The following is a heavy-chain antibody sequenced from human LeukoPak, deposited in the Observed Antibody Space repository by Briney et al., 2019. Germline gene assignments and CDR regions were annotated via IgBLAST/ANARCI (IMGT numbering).Heavy chain of an antibody. CDR2: INHKGAT. V-gene: IGHV4-34*01. D-gene: IGHD4-17*01. Sequence: SETLSLTCAVYGGSFSGYYWTWVRQPPGKGLEWIGEINHKGATNYNPSLQSRVTISLDTSKNQFSLKLSSVTAADTAVYYCARDTVTTGVDYWGQGTLVTVSS. CDR3: ARDTVTTGVDY. J-gene: IGHJ4*02. CDR1: GGSFSGYY.